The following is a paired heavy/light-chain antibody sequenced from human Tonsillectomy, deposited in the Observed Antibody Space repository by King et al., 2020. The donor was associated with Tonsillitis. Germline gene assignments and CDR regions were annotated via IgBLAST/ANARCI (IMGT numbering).Heavy chain of an antibody. D-gene: IGHD3-10*02. CDR1: GASMSSDGYY. V-gene: IGHV4-31*03. J-gene: IGHJ1*01. CDR3: ASATCSTTPCHRPEFFQH. CDR2: IYYTGTT. Sequence: QLQESGPGLAKPSQTLSLTCFVSGASMSSDGYYWSWIRQHPGKGLEWIGYIYYTGTTFYNPSLKSRVTMSIETSKRRFSLNLSSVTAADTAVYYCASATCSTTPCHRPEFFQHWGRGTLVSVSS.
Light chain of an antibody. Sequence: ETVLTQSPATLSLSPGERATLSCRASQNVSKSLAWHQQRRGQAPRLLIFNTCNRAAGVPARFSGSGSGTDFTLTISSLEPEDFAVYYCQQRSDWLTFGGGTKVEIK. CDR3: QQRSDWLT. CDR2: NTC. CDR1: QNVSKS. J-gene: IGKJ4*01. V-gene: IGKV3-11*01.